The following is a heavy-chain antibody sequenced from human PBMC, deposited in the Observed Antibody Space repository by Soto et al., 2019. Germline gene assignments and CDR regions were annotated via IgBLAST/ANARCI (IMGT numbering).Heavy chain of an antibody. CDR3: ARGLVYYYDSLGYGY. J-gene: IGHJ4*02. CDR2: ISYDGSNK. CDR1: GFTFSSYA. Sequence: QVQLVESGGGVVQPGRSLRLSCAASGFTFSSYAMHWVRQAPGKGLEWVAVISYDGSNKYYADSVKGRFTISRDNSKNQLDLRMNSLRAEDTAVYYCARGLVYYYDSLGYGYWGQGTLVTVSS. V-gene: IGHV3-30-3*01. D-gene: IGHD3-22*01.